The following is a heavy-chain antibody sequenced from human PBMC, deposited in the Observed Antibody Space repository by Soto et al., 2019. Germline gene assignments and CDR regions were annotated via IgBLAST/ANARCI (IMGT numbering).Heavy chain of an antibody. Sequence: SQTRCHTCTVSGGSITSRNGLGWRRQPPGKGLGWIGEIYHSGSTNYNPSLKSRVTISVDKSKNQFSLKLSSVTAADTAVYYCARWGRFYDILTGPRSYYYGMDVWGQGTTVT. CDR1: GGSITSRNG. J-gene: IGHJ6*02. V-gene: IGHV4-4*02. CDR3: ARWGRFYDILTGPRSYYYGMDV. D-gene: IGHD3-9*01. CDR2: IYHSGST.